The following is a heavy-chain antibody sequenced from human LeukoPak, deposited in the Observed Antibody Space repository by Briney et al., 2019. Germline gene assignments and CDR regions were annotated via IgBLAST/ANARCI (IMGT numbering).Heavy chain of an antibody. Sequence: QPGGSLRLSRAASGFTFSGSAMHWVRQASGKGLEWVGRIRSKANSYATAYAASVKGRFTISRDDSKNTAYLQMNSLKTEDTAVYYCTRHVDSSSWYYYYYGMDVWGQGTTVTVSS. J-gene: IGHJ6*02. CDR3: TRHVDSSSWYYYYYGMDV. CDR2: IRSKANSYAT. D-gene: IGHD6-13*01. V-gene: IGHV3-73*01. CDR1: GFTFSGSA.